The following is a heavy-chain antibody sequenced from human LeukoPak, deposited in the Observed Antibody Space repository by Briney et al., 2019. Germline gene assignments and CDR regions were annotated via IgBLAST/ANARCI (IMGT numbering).Heavy chain of an antibody. CDR3: ARSPLGPAATNWFDP. CDR2: INAGNGST. J-gene: IGHJ5*02. Sequence: ASVKVSCKASGYTFTSYAMHWVRQAPGQRLEWMGWINAGNGSTKYSQKFQGRVTITRDTSASTAYMELSSLRSEDTAVYYCARSPLGPAATNWFDPWGQGTLVTVSS. CDR1: GYTFTSYA. V-gene: IGHV1-3*01. D-gene: IGHD2-2*01.